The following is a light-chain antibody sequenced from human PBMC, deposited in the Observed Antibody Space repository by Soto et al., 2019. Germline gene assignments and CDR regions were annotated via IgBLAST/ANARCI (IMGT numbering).Light chain of an antibody. CDR3: GSFVGGTTLI. CDR1: GSDVGAYNY. V-gene: IGLV2-8*01. CDR2: EVI. Sequence: QSALTQSPSASGIRGQSVTISCSGTGSDVGAYNYLSWYQHHHGKAPKLIIYEVIKRPSGVPDRFSGSKSGTTASLTVSGLQTEDEAVYYCGSFVGGTTLIFGGGTKLTVL. J-gene: IGLJ2*01.